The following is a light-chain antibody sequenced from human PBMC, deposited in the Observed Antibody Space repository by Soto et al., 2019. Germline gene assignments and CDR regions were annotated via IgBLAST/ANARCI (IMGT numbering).Light chain of an antibody. CDR2: AAT. Sequence: DIQMTQSPASLSASVGDRVTITCRASQRITTYLYWYQQRPGKAPSLLIYAATYWREGVPSRFGGSGSRTDFILTIAGLQPDDFANYFRHQIHSPPSTFGQGTKVDI. CDR1: QRITTY. V-gene: IGKV1-39*01. J-gene: IGKJ1*01. CDR3: HQIHSPPST.